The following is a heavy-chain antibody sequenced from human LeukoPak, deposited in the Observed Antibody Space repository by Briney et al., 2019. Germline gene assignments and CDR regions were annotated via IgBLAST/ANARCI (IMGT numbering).Heavy chain of an antibody. V-gene: IGHV4-30-4*08. Sequence: SQTLSLTCTVSGGSISSGDYYWSWIRQPPGTGREWIGYIYYSGSTYYNPSLKSRVTISVDTSKNQFSLKLSSVTAADTAVYYCARAAGWNYLDYWGQGTLVTVSS. CDR3: ARAAGWNYLDY. D-gene: IGHD1-7*01. CDR2: IYYSGST. CDR1: GGSISSGDYY. J-gene: IGHJ4*02.